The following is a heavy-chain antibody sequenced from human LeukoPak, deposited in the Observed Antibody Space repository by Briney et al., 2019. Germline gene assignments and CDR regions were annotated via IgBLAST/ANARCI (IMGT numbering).Heavy chain of an antibody. CDR2: INSDGSST. CDR1: GFTFSSYW. J-gene: IGHJ4*02. Sequence: GGSLRLSCAASGFTFSSYWMHWVRQAPGKGLVWVSRINSDGSSTSYADSVKGRFTTSRDNAKNTLYLQMNSLRAEDTAVYYCARDAGLIAAAGTALGYWGQGTLVTVSS. V-gene: IGHV3-74*01. D-gene: IGHD6-13*01. CDR3: ARDAGLIAAAGTALGY.